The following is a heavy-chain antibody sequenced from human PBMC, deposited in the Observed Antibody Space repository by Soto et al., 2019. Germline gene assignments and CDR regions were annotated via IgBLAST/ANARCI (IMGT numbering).Heavy chain of an antibody. CDR3: ATLWFGELLGFDP. CDR1: GGSISSGGYY. Sequence: SETLSLTCTVSGGSISSGGYYWSWIRQHPGKGLEWIGYIYYSGSTYYNPSLKSRFTISRDNAKNSLYLQMNSLRAEDTAVYYCATLWFGELLGFDPWGQGTLVTVSS. D-gene: IGHD3-10*01. V-gene: IGHV4-31*03. CDR2: IYYSGST. J-gene: IGHJ5*02.